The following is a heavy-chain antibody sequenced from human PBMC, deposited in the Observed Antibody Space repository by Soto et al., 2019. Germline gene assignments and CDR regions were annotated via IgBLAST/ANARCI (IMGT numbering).Heavy chain of an antibody. CDR1: GFTFSSYA. J-gene: IGHJ6*02. Sequence: GGSLRLSCAASGFTFSSYAMSWVRQAPGKGLEWVSAISGSGGSTYYADSVKGRFTISRDNSKNTLYLQMNSLRAEDTAVYYCAKDRKSEYSSSWYSYYGMDVWGQGTTVTVSS. CDR2: ISGSGGST. D-gene: IGHD6-13*01. V-gene: IGHV3-23*01. CDR3: AKDRKSEYSSSWYSYYGMDV.